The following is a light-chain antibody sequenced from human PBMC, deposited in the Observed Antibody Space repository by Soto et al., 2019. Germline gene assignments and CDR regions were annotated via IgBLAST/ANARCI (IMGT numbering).Light chain of an antibody. V-gene: IGKV3-20*01. Sequence: IVLTQSPGTLSLSPGERATLSCRASQSVSSSYLAWYQQKPGQAPRLLIYGASIRATGTPDRFSGSASGTDFTLTINRLEPEDSAVYYCQQYGNSPRTFGQGTKV. CDR1: QSVSSSY. J-gene: IGKJ1*01. CDR2: GAS. CDR3: QQYGNSPRT.